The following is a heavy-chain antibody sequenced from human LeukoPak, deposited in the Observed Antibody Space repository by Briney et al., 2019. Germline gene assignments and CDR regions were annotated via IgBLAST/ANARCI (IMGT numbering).Heavy chain of an antibody. CDR2: IYYSGGT. J-gene: IGHJ4*02. V-gene: IGHV4-39*07. CDR3: ASSSSWYLYYFDY. CDR1: GGSISSSSYY. Sequence: PSETLSLTCTVSGGSISSSSYYWGWIRQPPGTGLEWIGSIYYSGGTYYNPSLKSRVTISVDTSKNQFSLKLSSVTAADTAVYYCASSSSWYLYYFDYWGQGTLVTVSS. D-gene: IGHD6-13*01.